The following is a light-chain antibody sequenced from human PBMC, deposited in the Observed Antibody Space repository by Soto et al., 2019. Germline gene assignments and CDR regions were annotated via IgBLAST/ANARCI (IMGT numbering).Light chain of an antibody. CDR1: SSDVGGYNY. CDR3: CSYAGRYTWV. J-gene: IGLJ3*02. CDR2: DVD. V-gene: IGLV2-11*01. Sequence: QSVLTQPRSVSGSPGQSVTISCTGTSSDVGGYNYVSWYQQHAGKAPKLIIYDVDKRPSGVPDRFSGSKSGNTASLTISGLQAEDEADYYCCSYAGRYTWVFGGGTKLTVL.